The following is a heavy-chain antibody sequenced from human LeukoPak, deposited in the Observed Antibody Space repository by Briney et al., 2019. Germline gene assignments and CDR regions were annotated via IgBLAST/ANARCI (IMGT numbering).Heavy chain of an antibody. V-gene: IGHV3-48*03. Sequence: PGGSLRLSCAASGFTFSNYKMNWVRQAPGKGLEWVSYISSSGSTIYYADFVKGRFTISRDNAKNSLYLQMNSLRAEDTAVYYCAELGITMIGGVWGKGTTVTISS. D-gene: IGHD3-10*02. CDR3: AELGITMIGGV. CDR1: GFTFSNYK. CDR2: ISSSGSTI. J-gene: IGHJ6*04.